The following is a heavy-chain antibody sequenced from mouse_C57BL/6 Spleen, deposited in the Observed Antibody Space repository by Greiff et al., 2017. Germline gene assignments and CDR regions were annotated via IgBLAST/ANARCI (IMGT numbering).Heavy chain of an antibody. V-gene: IGHV1-52*01. Sequence: VQLQQPGAELVRPGSSVKLSSKASGYTFTSYWMHWVKQRPIQGLEWIGNIDPSDSETHYNQKFKDKATLTVDKSSSTAYMQLSSLTSEDSAVYYCASSNGYSDFDVWGTGTTVTVSS. J-gene: IGHJ1*03. CDR3: ASSNGYSDFDV. D-gene: IGHD1-1*02. CDR2: IDPSDSET. CDR1: GYTFTSYW.